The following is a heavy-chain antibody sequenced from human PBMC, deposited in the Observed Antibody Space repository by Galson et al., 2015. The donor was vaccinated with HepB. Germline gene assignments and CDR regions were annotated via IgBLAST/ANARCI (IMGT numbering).Heavy chain of an antibody. CDR1: GFTVSGNY. Sequence: SLRLSCAASGFTVSGNYVSWVRQVSGKGLEWVSSIHSGGGTAYADSVKGRFTISRDNSKNTVYLQMNSLRAEDTAVYFCARSYYYDSSGHYPFDYWGQGTLVTVSS. CDR3: ARSYYYDSSGHYPFDY. V-gene: IGHV3-53*01. D-gene: IGHD3-22*01. J-gene: IGHJ4*02. CDR2: IHSGGGT.